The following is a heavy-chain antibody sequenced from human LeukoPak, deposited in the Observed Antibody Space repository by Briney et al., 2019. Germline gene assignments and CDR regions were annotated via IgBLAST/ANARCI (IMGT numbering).Heavy chain of an antibody. J-gene: IGHJ4*02. CDR3: ARMRDDFVDY. Sequence: TGGSLRLSCAASGFTFSSYSMNWVRQAPGKGLEWVSYISFSSSTTYYADSVKGRFTISRDNSKNTLYLQMNSLRAEDTAVYYCARMRDDFVDYWGQGTLVTVSS. CDR1: GFTFSSYS. D-gene: IGHD2-21*02. V-gene: IGHV3-48*01. CDR2: ISFSSSTT.